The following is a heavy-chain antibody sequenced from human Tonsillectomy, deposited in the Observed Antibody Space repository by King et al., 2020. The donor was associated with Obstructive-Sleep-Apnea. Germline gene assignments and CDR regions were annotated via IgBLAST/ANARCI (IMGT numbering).Heavy chain of an antibody. D-gene: IGHD3-22*01. CDR3: ARGKKFYYDSSGYPNWYFDL. CDR1: GASISSSTFY. J-gene: IGHJ2*01. CDR2: IFHSGST. V-gene: IGHV4-39*07. Sequence: HLQLQESGPGLVKPSETLSLTCTVSGASISSSTFYWGWIRQPPGKGLEWIGNIFHSGSTYYNPSLKSRVTISIDTSKNQFSLKLSSLTAADTAGYYCARGKKFYYDSSGYPNWYFDLWGRGTLVTVSS.